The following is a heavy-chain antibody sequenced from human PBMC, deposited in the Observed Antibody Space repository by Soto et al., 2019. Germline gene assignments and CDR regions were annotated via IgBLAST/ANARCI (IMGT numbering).Heavy chain of an antibody. J-gene: IGHJ4*02. D-gene: IGHD3-16*01. CDR3: ARSAFHNYYVAY. CDR1: GFTFSTYL. Sequence: EVQLVESGGDSVQPGGSLRLSCAASGFTFSTYLMHWVRQAPGEGLLWVSRIKGDESTTSSADSVKGRFTISSDNAKKTVYLHMNSLRADDTAVYYWARSAFHNYYVAYWGQGNLVTVSS. CDR2: IKGDESTT. V-gene: IGHV3-74*01.